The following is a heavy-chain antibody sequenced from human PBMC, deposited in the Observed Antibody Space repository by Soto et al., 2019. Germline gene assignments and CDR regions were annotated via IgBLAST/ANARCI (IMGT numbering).Heavy chain of an antibody. CDR2: ITGYGGNT. CDR3: AKGRGESNRYSFDY. Sequence: EVQLLESGGGLVQPGGSLRLSCAASGFTFSSYAMSWVRQAPGKGLEWVSTITGYGGNTYNADSVRGRLTISRDNSRNTLYVQMNSLRAEDTAVYYCAKGRGESNRYSFDYWGHGTLVTVSS. V-gene: IGHV3-23*01. J-gene: IGHJ4*01. D-gene: IGHD3-10*01. CDR1: GFTFSSYA.